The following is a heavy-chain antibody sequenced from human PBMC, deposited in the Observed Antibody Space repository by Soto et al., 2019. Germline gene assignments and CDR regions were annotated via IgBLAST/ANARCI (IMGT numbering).Heavy chain of an antibody. CDR2: INPSGGST. CDR3: ARPAYSTPGKNWFDP. CDR1: GYTFTSYY. J-gene: IGHJ5*02. V-gene: IGHV1-46*03. Sequence: QVQLVQSGAEVKKPGASVKVSCKASGYTFTSYYMHWVRQAPGQGVEWMGIINPSGGSTSYAQKFQGCVTMTRDTSTSTVYMELSSLRSEDTAGYYCARPAYSTPGKNWFDPWGQGTLVTVSS. D-gene: IGHD6-13*01.